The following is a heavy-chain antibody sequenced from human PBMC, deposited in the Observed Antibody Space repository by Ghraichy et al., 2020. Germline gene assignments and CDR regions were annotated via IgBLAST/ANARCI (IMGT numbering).Heavy chain of an antibody. J-gene: IGHJ4*02. Sequence: ASVKVSCKASGYIFNKYGITWVRQAPGQGLEWMGGIGAYNGQRNYAQKFQGRISMTTDTSTSTAYLELRTLRSDDTAIYYCARLDDSYGVISYWGQGTLVTVSS. V-gene: IGHV1-18*01. D-gene: IGHD5-18*01. CDR2: IGAYNGQR. CDR3: ARLDDSYGVISY. CDR1: GYIFNKYG.